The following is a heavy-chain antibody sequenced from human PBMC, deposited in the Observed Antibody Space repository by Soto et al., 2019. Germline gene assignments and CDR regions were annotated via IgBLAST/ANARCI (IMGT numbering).Heavy chain of an antibody. Sequence: SETLSLTCAVSGGSISSSNWWSWVRQPPGKGLEWIGEIYHSGSTNYNPSLKSRVTISVDKSKNQFSLKLSSVTAADTAVYYCASERSSGSYGDSKNWFHPWGQGTLVTVSS. V-gene: IGHV4-4*02. CDR3: ASERSSGSYGDSKNWFHP. CDR1: GGSISSSNW. J-gene: IGHJ5*02. CDR2: IYHSGST. D-gene: IGHD3-10*01.